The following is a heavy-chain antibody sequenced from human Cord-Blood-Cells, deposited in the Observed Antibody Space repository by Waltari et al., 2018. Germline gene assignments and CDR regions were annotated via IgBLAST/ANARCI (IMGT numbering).Heavy chain of an antibody. V-gene: IGHV4-30-4*01. CDR3: ARVTGVLDAFDI. CDR2: IHYSGST. D-gene: IGHD2-8*02. CDR1: GGSISSGDYY. Sequence: QVQLQESGPGLVKPSQTLSLTCTVSGGSISSGDYYWSWIRQPPGKGLEWIGYIHYSGSTYYHPTLKIRVTISVDTSKNQFSLKLSSVTAADTAVYYCARVTGVLDAFDIWGQGTMVTVSS. J-gene: IGHJ3*02.